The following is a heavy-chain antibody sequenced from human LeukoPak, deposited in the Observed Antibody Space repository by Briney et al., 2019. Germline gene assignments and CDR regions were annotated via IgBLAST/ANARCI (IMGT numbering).Heavy chain of an antibody. Sequence: SVKVSCKASGGTFSSYAISWVRQAPGQGLEWMGRIIPIFGTANYAQKFQGRVTITTDESTSTAYMELSSLRSEDTAVYYCARMLADTAMVNWFDPWGQGTLVTVSS. D-gene: IGHD5-18*01. J-gene: IGHJ5*02. V-gene: IGHV1-69*05. CDR2: IIPIFGTA. CDR1: GGTFSSYA. CDR3: ARMLADTAMVNWFDP.